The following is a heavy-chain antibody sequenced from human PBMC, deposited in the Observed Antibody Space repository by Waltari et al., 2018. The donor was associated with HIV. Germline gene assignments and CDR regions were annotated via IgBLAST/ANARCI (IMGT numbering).Heavy chain of an antibody. Sequence: EVQLEESGGALLQPGGSLRLSCVASGFRFDDYTMHWVRQAPGKGLDWVSLISWDGRNIQYADSVKARFTVSRDNSKNSLSLQMNSLRTEDTALYYCAKGLPITFWGQGTTVTVSS. D-gene: IGHD5-18*01. J-gene: IGHJ6*02. CDR2: ISWDGRNI. CDR3: AKGLPITF. V-gene: IGHV3-43*01. CDR1: GFRFDDYT.